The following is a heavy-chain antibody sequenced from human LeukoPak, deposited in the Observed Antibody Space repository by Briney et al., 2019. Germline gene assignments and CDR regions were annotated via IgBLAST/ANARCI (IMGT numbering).Heavy chain of an antibody. CDR1: GFTFSSYG. Sequence: GGSLRLSCAASGFTFSSYGMHWARQAPGKGLEWVAVISYDGSNKYYADSVKGGFTISRDNSKNTLYLQMNSLRAEDTAVYYCANTHDYGDYGDGFDIWGQGTMVTVSS. CDR3: ANTHDYGDYGDGFDI. CDR2: ISYDGSNK. J-gene: IGHJ3*02. V-gene: IGHV3-30*18. D-gene: IGHD4-17*01.